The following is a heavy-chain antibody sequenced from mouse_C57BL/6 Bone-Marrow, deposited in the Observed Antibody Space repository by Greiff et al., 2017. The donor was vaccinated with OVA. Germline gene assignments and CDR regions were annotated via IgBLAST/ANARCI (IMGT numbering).Heavy chain of an antibody. D-gene: IGHD1-1*01. V-gene: IGHV5-17*01. CDR1: GFTFSDYG. CDR3: AREEVYYGKGY. Sequence: EVKLVESGGGLVKPGGSLKLSCAASGFTFSDYGMHWVRQAPEKGLEWVAYISSGSSTIYYADTVKGRFTISRDNAKTTLFLQMTSLRSEDTAMYYSAREEVYYGKGYWGQGTTLTVSS. CDR2: ISSGSSTI. J-gene: IGHJ2*01.